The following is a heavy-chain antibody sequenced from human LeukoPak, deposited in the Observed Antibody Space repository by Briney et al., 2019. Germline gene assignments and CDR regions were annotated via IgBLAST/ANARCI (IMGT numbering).Heavy chain of an antibody. CDR2: ISYDGSNK. D-gene: IGHD6-13*01. CDR3: AKDQAAAGSFDY. CDR1: GFTFSDYT. V-gene: IGHV3-30-3*02. Sequence: PGGSLRLSCAASGFTFSDYTMTWGRQAPGKGLEWVAVISYDGSNKYYADSVKGRFTISRDNSKNTLYPQMNSLRAEDTAVYYCAKDQAAAGSFDYWGQGTLVTVS. J-gene: IGHJ4*02.